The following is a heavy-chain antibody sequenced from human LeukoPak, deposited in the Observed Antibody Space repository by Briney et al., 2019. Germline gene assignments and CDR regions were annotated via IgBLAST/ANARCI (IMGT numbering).Heavy chain of an antibody. Sequence: PGGSLRLSCAASGFTVSSNYMSWVRQAPGKGLEWVSVIYSGGSTYYADSVKGRFTISRDNSKNTLYLQMNSLRAEDTAVYYCARLGRYYYDSSGYPRDDWGQGTLVTVSS. CDR2: IYSGGST. CDR3: ARLGRYYYDSSGYPRDD. CDR1: GFTVSSNY. D-gene: IGHD3-22*01. J-gene: IGHJ4*02. V-gene: IGHV3-66*01.